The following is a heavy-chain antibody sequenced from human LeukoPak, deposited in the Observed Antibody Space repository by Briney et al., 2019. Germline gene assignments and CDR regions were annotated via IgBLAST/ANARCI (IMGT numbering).Heavy chain of an antibody. CDR2: IYYSGST. D-gene: IGHD6-19*01. J-gene: IGHJ1*01. V-gene: IGHV4-39*01. CDR1: GGSISSSSYY. CDR3: ARQGSSGWSEYGEYFQH. Sequence: SETLSLTCTVSGGSISSSSYYWGWIRQPPGKGLEWIGSIYYSGSTYYNPSLKSRVTISVDTSKNQFSLKLSSVTAADTAVYYCARQGSSGWSEYGEYFQHWGQGTLVTVSS.